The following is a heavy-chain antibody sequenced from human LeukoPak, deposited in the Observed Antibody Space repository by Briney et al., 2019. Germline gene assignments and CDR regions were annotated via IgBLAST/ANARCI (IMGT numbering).Heavy chain of an antibody. V-gene: IGHV4-39*01. J-gene: IGHJ1*01. CDR3: ARHTGYYDSSGFEYFQH. Sequence: SETLSLTCTVSGGSISSSSYYWGWIRQPPGKGLEWIGSIYYSGSTYYNPSLKSRVTISVDTSKNQFSLKLSSVTAADTAVYYCARHTGYYDSSGFEYFQHWGQGTLVTVPS. CDR1: GGSISSSSYY. D-gene: IGHD3-22*01. CDR2: IYYSGST.